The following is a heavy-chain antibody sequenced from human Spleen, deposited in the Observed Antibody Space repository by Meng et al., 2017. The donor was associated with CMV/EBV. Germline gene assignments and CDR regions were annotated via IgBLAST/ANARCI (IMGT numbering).Heavy chain of an antibody. J-gene: IGHJ4*02. CDR1: GYTFTSYD. CDR3: ALIRSIAAPADY. Sequence: ASVNVSCKASGYTFTSYDINWVRQATGQGLEWMGWMNPNSGNTGYAQKFQGRVTMTRNTSISTAYMELSSLRSEDTAVYYCALIRSIAAPADYWGQGTLVTVSS. D-gene: IGHD6-6*01. CDR2: MNPNSGNT. V-gene: IGHV1-8*01.